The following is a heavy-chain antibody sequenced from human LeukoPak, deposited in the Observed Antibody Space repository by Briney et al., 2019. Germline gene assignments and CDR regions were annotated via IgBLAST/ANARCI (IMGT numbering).Heavy chain of an antibody. CDR2: INPNSGGT. CDR1: GYTFTGYY. V-gene: IGHV1-2*02. J-gene: IGHJ4*02. D-gene: IGHD3-3*01. CDR3: ARGRAYDFWSGYYIGGNN. Sequence: GASVKVSCKASGYTFTGYYMHWVRQAPGQGLEWMGWINPNSGGTNYAQKFQGRVTMTRDTSISTACMELSRLRSDDAAVYYCARGRAYDFWSGYYIGGNNWGQGTLVTVSS.